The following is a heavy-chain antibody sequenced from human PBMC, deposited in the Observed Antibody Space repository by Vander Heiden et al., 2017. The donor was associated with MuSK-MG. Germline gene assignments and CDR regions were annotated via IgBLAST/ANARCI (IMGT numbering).Heavy chain of an antibody. CDR3: ARDGPPYCARGTCYPD. J-gene: IGHJ4*02. V-gene: IGHV1-2*02. CDR2: INSNSGET. CDR1: GYTFTHYY. Sequence: QVQLVQSGAEVKKPGASVKVSCKASGYTFTHYYIHWVRQAPGQGLEWMGWINSNSGETTCAQKFLGRVTMTRDTSISTVYMELTTLKSDDTAIYYCARDGPPYCARGTCYPDWGQGTLVTVSS. D-gene: IGHD2-15*01.